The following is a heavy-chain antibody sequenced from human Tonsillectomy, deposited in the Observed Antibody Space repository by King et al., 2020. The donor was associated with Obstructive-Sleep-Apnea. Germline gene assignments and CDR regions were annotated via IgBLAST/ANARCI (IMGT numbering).Heavy chain of an antibody. CDR1: GFTFDDYT. CDR3: AKGGDGYNAFYFDS. Sequence: QLVESGGVVVRPGGSLKLSCAASGFTFDDYTMHWVRQAPGKGLEWVSLISWDGSGTDYIDSVKGRFTISRDNSKNSLYLQMNSLRTEDTALYYCAKGGDGYNAFYFDSWGQGALVTVSS. CDR2: ISWDGSGT. V-gene: IGHV3-43*01. D-gene: IGHD5-24*01. J-gene: IGHJ4*02.